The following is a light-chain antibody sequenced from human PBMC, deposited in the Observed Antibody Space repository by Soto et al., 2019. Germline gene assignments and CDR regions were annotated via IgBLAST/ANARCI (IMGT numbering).Light chain of an antibody. Sequence: DIVMTQSPLSLPVILGEPASISCRSSQSLLQDNGYIYLDWYLQKPGQSPQLLIYLGSNRASGVPDRFSGSVSGTDFTLTISRVEAEDVGVYFCMQALQTVYTFGQGTKLEI. CDR1: QSLLQDNGYIY. CDR2: LGS. J-gene: IGKJ2*01. V-gene: IGKV2-28*01. CDR3: MQALQTVYT.